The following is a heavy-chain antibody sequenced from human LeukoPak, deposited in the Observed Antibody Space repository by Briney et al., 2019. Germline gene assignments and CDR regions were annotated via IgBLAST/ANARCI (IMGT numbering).Heavy chain of an antibody. Sequence: GASVKVSCEVSGYTLTELSMHWVRRAPGKGLEWMGGFDPEDGETIYAQKFQGRVTMTEDTSTDTAYMELSSLRSEDTAVYYCATVFLVRGAPGYYGMDVWGQGTTVTVSS. CDR3: ATVFLVRGAPGYYGMDV. J-gene: IGHJ6*02. CDR2: FDPEDGET. D-gene: IGHD3-10*01. CDR1: GYTLTELS. V-gene: IGHV1-24*01.